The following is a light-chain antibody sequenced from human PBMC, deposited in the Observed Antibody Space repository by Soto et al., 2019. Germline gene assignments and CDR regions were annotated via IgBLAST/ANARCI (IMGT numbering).Light chain of an antibody. CDR1: QSVLTF. V-gene: IGKV1-39*01. CDR3: QQSYSSPQT. CDR2: AAS. Sequence: DIQMTQSPFSLSASVGDRITITCRASQSVLTFLNWYQQKPGKAPKLLIYAASNLQSGVPSRFSGSGSGTDFILTISSLQPEDFATYYCQQSYSSPQTFGQGTNVEIK. J-gene: IGKJ1*01.